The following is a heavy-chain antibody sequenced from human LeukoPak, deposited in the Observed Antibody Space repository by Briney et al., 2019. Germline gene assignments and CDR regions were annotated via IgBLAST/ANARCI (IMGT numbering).Heavy chain of an antibody. J-gene: IGHJ3*02. D-gene: IGHD5-18*01. CDR1: GSSISSSSYY. Sequence: SETLSLTCTVSGSSISSSSYYWGWIRQPPGKGLEWIGSIYHSGSTYYNPSLKSRVTISVDTSKNQFSLKLSSVTAAGTAVYYCARDQGGYSYGPDAFDIWGQGTMVTVSS. CDR3: ARDQGGYSYGPDAFDI. V-gene: IGHV4-39*07. CDR2: IYHSGST.